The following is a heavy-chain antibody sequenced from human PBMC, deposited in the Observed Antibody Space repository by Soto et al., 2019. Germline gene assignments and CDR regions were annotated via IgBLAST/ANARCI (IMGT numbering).Heavy chain of an antibody. J-gene: IGHJ5*02. CDR2: ISSSSSYI. V-gene: IGHV3-21*01. Sequence: GGSLRLSCAASGFTFSSYSMNWVRQAPGKGLEWVSSISSSSSYIYYADSVKGRFTISRDNAKNSLYLQMNSLRAEDTAVYYCARVTYCSSTSCSTGWFDPWGQGTLVTVS. CDR1: GFTFSSYS. D-gene: IGHD2-2*01. CDR3: ARVTYCSSTSCSTGWFDP.